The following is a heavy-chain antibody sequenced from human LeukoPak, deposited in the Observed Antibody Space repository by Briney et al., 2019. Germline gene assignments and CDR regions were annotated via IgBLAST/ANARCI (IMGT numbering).Heavy chain of an antibody. CDR3: ARGGSSSGPGYYYYYMDV. CDR2: ISAYNGNT. V-gene: IGHV1-18*01. CDR1: GYTFTSYG. D-gene: IGHD6-13*01. J-gene: IGHJ6*03. Sequence: GASVKVSCKASGYTFTSYGISWVRQAPGQGLEWMGWISAYNGNTNYAQKLQGRVTMTTDTSTSTAYMELRSLRSDDTAVYYCARGGSSSGPGYYYYYMDVWGKGTTVTVSS.